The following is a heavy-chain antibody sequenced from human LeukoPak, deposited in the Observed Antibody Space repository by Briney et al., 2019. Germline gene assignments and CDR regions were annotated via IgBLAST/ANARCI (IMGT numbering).Heavy chain of an antibody. V-gene: IGHV3-7*01. Sequence: GWSLRLSCAASGFSFSSYWMSWVRQAAGKGLEGVANIKQDGSEKYYVDSVKDRFTTSRDNAKHSLYLQMTSLRAEDTAAYYCARVAARRDYYYMDVWGKGTTVTVSS. CDR3: ARVAARRDYYYMDV. D-gene: IGHD6-6*01. J-gene: IGHJ6*03. CDR2: IKQDGSEK. CDR1: GFSFSSYW.